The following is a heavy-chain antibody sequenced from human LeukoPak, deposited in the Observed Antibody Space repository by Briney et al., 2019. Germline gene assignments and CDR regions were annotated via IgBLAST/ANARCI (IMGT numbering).Heavy chain of an antibody. D-gene: IGHD3-22*01. CDR1: GGSISSSNW. CDR2: IYHSGST. J-gene: IGHJ4*02. Sequence: SETLSLTCAVSGGSISSSNWWSWVRQPPGKGLEWIGEIYHSGSTNYNPSLKSRVTISVDTSKNQFSLKLSSVTAADTAVYYCARDYYDSSGYLYYFDYWGQGTLVTVSS. V-gene: IGHV4-4*02. CDR3: ARDYYDSSGYLYYFDY.